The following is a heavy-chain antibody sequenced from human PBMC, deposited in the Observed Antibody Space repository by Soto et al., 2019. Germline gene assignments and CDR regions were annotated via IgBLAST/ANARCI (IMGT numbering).Heavy chain of an antibody. J-gene: IGHJ3*02. V-gene: IGHV4-31*03. CDR3: ARAPSTTDYYGSGSYYSDAFDI. CDR2: IYYSGST. CDR1: GGSIISGGYY. D-gene: IGHD3-10*01. Sequence: SETLSLTCTVSGGSIISGGYYWTWIRQHPGKGLEWIGYIYYSGSTYYNPSLKSRVIISVDTSKNQFSLKLSSVTAADTAVYYCARAPSTTDYYGSGSYYSDAFDIWGQGTMVTVSS.